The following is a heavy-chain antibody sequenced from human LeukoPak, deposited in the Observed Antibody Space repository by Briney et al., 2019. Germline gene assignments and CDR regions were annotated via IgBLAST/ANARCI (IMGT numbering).Heavy chain of an antibody. Sequence: PSETLSLTCTASGGSISSYYWSWIRQPPGKGLEWIGYLFHSGTPRYNPSLKSRVTISADTSKNQFFLTLNSTTAADTAVYFCARRRGWKQQLVYFDYWGQGTLATVSS. V-gene: IGHV4-59*08. CDR3: ARRRGWKQQLVYFDY. D-gene: IGHD6-13*01. J-gene: IGHJ4*02. CDR2: LFHSGTP. CDR1: GGSISSYY.